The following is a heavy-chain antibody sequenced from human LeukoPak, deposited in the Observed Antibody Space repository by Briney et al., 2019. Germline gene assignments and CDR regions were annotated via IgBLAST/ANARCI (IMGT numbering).Heavy chain of an antibody. CDR3: ARASGYYDSSGYHINYFDY. Sequence: PSETLSLTCTVSGGSMSSSSYYWGWIRQPPGKGLEWIGSIYYSGSTYYNPSLKSRVTISVDTSKNQFSLKLSSVTAADTAVYYCARASGYYDSSGYHINYFDYWGQGTLVTVSS. CDR1: GGSMSSSSYY. J-gene: IGHJ4*02. CDR2: IYYSGST. D-gene: IGHD3-22*01. V-gene: IGHV4-39*01.